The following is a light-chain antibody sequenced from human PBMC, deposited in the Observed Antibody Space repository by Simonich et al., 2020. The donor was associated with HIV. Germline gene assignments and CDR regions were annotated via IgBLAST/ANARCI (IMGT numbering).Light chain of an antibody. J-gene: IGKJ4*01. CDR3: QQSYRTPRT. Sequence: DIQMTQSPSSVSASGGDRVTITCRACQGISSWLAWYQQKPGKAPKLLIYAASSLQSGVPSRFSGSGSGTDFTLTISSRQPEDFATYYCQQSYRTPRTFGGGTKVEIK. CDR1: QGISSW. CDR2: AAS. V-gene: IGKV1-12*01.